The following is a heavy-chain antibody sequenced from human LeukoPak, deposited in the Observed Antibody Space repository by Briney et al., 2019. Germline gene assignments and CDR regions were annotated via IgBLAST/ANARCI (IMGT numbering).Heavy chain of an antibody. V-gene: IGHV3-66*01. CDR2: LYSGGST. D-gene: IGHD2-2*01. J-gene: IGHJ4*02. CDR3: ARGYQTLGDY. CDR1: GLTVSSHY. Sequence: PGGSLRLSCAASGLTVSSHYMSWVRQAPGKGLEWVSVLYSGGSTYYADSVKGRFTISRDNSKNTLYLQMNSLRVEDTAVYYCARGYQTLGDYWGQGTLVTVSS.